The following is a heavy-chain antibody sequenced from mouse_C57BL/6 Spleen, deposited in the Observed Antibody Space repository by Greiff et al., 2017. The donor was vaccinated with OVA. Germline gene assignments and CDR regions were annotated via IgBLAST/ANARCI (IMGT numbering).Heavy chain of an antibody. D-gene: IGHD2-4*01. Sequence: QVQLQQPGAELVRPGSSVKLSCKASGYTFTSYWMHWVKQRPIQGLEWIGNIDPSDSETHYNQKFKDKATLTVDKSSSTAYMQLSSLTSEDSAVYYCAREDDYGPFAYRGQGTLVTVSA. CDR3: AREDDYGPFAY. CDR2: IDPSDSET. CDR1: GYTFTSYW. V-gene: IGHV1-52*01. J-gene: IGHJ3*01.